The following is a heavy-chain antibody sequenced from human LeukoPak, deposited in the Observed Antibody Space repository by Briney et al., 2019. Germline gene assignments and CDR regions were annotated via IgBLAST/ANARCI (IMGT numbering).Heavy chain of an antibody. CDR3: ARGLGLHYYGSGSSLRPLDY. V-gene: IGHV4-34*01. CDR1: GGSFSGYY. J-gene: IGHJ4*02. D-gene: IGHD3-10*01. CDR2: INHGGST. Sequence: SETLSLTCAVYGGSFSGYYWSWIRQPPGKGLEWIGEINHGGSTHYNPSLKSRVTISVDTSKNQFSLKLSSVTAADTAVYYCARGLGLHYYGSGSSLRPLDYWGQGTLVTVSS.